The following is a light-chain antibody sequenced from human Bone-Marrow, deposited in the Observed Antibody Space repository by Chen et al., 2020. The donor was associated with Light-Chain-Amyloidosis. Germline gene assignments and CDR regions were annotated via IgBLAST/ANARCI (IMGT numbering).Light chain of an antibody. CDR2: WAS. CDR3: QQYYGTPT. Sequence: DIVMTQSPTSLAVSLGERATINCMSSQSVLHSSNNKNYLAWYQQKPGQPPKLLIYWASTRESGVPDRFSASGSGTDFTLTISSLQAEDGAVYHCQQYYGTPTFGPGTKVDIK. V-gene: IGKV4-1*01. CDR1: QSVLHSSNNKNY. J-gene: IGKJ3*01.